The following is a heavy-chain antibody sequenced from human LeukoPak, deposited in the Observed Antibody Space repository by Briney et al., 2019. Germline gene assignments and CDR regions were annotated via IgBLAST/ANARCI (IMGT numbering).Heavy chain of an antibody. D-gene: IGHD6-13*01. Sequence: GGSLRLSCAASGFIFSSYGMHWVRQAPGKGLEWVAVISFDGTNKYYADSVKGRFTISRDNSKNTLYLQMNSLRGEDTAVYYCAKLRGVAAAGTGYFDPWGQGTLVTVSS. CDR3: AKLRGVAAAGTGYFDP. J-gene: IGHJ5*01. V-gene: IGHV3-30*18. CDR1: GFIFSSYG. CDR2: ISFDGTNK.